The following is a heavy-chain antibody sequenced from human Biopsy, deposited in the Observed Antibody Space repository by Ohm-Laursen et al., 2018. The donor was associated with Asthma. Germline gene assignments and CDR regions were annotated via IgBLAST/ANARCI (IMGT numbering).Heavy chain of an antibody. CDR2: INQYGSEE. CDR3: ARVAWAIFLVPAAMPVPSFAH. J-gene: IGHJ4*02. V-gene: IGHV3-7*02. D-gene: IGHD2-2*01. CDR1: AFTFSTYW. Sequence: SLRLSCAAFAFTFSTYWMTWVRQAPGKGLQWVATINQYGSEESYVDSVKGRFAISRDNAKNSLYLQMNSLRVDDTAFYYCARVAWAIFLVPAAMPVPSFAHWGQGALVPFSS.